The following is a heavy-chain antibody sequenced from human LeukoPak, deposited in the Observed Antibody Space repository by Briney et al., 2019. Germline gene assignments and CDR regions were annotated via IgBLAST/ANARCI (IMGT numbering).Heavy chain of an antibody. Sequence: PGRPLRLSCTAPGFTFSSYEMNWVRKAPGKGLEWVSYISSGGSTVHYADSVKGRFTISRDNAKNSLYLQMNSLRAEDTAGYYCARVIIVGATGIWGQGTMVTVSS. D-gene: IGHD1-26*01. CDR3: ARVIIVGATGI. V-gene: IGHV3-48*03. CDR1: GFTFSSYE. J-gene: IGHJ3*02. CDR2: ISSGGSTV.